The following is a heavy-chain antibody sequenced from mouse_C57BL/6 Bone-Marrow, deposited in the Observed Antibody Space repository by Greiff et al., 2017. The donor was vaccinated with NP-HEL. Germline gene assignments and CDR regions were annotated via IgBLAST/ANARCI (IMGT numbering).Heavy chain of an antibody. J-gene: IGHJ2*01. CDR1: GYAFSSSW. D-gene: IGHD1-1*01. CDR2: SYPGDGDT. Sequence: QVQLQQSGPELVKPGASVKISCKASGYAFSSSWMNWVKQRTGKGLEWIGRSYPGDGDTNYNWKFKGKTTLTADKYSSTAYMQPSSLTSEESAVYFCARSNRTNGIYFGSCYDYFDYWGQGTTLTVSS. V-gene: IGHV1-82*01. CDR3: ARSNRTNGIYFGSCYDYFDY.